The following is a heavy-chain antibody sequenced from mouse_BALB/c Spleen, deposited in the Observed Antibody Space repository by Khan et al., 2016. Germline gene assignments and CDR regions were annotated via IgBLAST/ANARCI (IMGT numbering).Heavy chain of an antibody. CDR1: GYTFTSYW. V-gene: IGHV1-7*01. J-gene: IGHJ2*01. CDR2: INPSTGYT. CDR3: ARKGTDEGGYFDY. D-gene: IGHD3-3*01. Sequence: QVQLQQSGAELAKPGASVKMSCKASGYTFTSYWMHWVKQRPGQGLEWIGYINPSTGYTEYNQKFKDKATLTADKSSSTAYMQLSSLTSEDSAVYYCARKGTDEGGYFDYWGQGTTLTVSS.